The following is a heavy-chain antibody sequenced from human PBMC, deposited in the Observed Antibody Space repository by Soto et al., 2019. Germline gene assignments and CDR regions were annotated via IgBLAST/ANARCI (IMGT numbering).Heavy chain of an antibody. CDR3: TSGQRPLRFMEWLSRYYFDF. D-gene: IGHD3-3*01. CDR1: GYTLTDLS. Sequence: QVQLAQSGAEVKKPGASVKVSCKVSGYTLTDLSMHWVRQAPGKGLEWMGGFDPEDGETNYVQKFQGRGTMTEDTSTDTAYMELSSLRSEDTAVYYCTSGQRPLRFMEWLSRYYFDFWGQGTLVTVSS. V-gene: IGHV1-24*01. CDR2: FDPEDGET. J-gene: IGHJ4*02.